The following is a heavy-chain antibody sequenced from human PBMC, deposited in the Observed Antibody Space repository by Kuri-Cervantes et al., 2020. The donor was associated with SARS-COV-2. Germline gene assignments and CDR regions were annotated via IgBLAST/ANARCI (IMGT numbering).Heavy chain of an antibody. Sequence: SETLSLTCAVYGASISSNRDFYWSWFRQSPAMGLEWIGETHHTGRTIYNPSLEGRVFLSADMSRNQISLSLISVTAADTAVYFCARGDGYTWNGPRGQGTRVTVSS. CDR2: THHTGRT. CDR3: ARGDGYTWNGP. D-gene: IGHD1-1*01. V-gene: IGHV4-4*02. CDR1: GASISSNRDFY. J-gene: IGHJ5*02.